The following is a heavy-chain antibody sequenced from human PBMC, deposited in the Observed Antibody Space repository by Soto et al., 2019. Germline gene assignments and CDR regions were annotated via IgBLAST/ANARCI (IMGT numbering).Heavy chain of an antibody. CDR3: ARDMIIIPAGIVFVPPGVGGYFYYGLDV. V-gene: IGHV3-23*01. CDR1: GFTLSMSA. J-gene: IGHJ6*02. D-gene: IGHD2-2*01. Sequence: EVQLMESGGGLVQPGGSLRLSCASSGFTLSMSAVNWVRQAPGKGLEWVSYISDSGDRTYYADSVKGRFTISRDRSKNTVSLQMDSLRAEDTAVYYCARDMIIIPAGIVFVPPGVGGYFYYGLDVWGQGTTVTVSS. CDR2: ISDSGDRT.